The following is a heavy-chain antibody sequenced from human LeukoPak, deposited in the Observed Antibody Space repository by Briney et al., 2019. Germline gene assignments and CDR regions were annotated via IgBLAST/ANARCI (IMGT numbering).Heavy chain of an antibody. Sequence: GASVKVSCKASGGTFSSYAISWVRQAPGQGLEWMGGIIPIFGTANYAQKFQGRVTITADKSTSTVYMELSSPRSDDTAVYYCARGANWNYDYWGQGTLVTVSS. V-gene: IGHV1-69*06. CDR2: IIPIFGTA. J-gene: IGHJ4*02. CDR3: ARGANWNYDY. D-gene: IGHD1-7*01. CDR1: GGTFSSYA.